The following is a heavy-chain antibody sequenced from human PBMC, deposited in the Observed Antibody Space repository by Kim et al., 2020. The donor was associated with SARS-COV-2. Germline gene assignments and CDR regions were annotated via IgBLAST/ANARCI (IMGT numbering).Heavy chain of an antibody. CDR3: AKDYGYSWYYGMDV. CDR1: GFTFSSYG. J-gene: IGHJ6*02. Sequence: GGSLRLSCAASGFTFSSYGMHWVRQAPGKGLEWVAVISYDGSNKYYADSVKGRFTISRDNSKNTLYLQMNSLRAEDTAVYYCAKDYGYSWYYGMDVWGQGTTVTVSS. V-gene: IGHV3-30*18. CDR2: ISYDGSNK. D-gene: IGHD2-15*01.